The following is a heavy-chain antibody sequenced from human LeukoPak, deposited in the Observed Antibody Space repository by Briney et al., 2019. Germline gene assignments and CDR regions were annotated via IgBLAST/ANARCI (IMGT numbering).Heavy chain of an antibody. Sequence: ASVKVSCKASGYTFTNYGISWVRQAPGQGLERLAWISANNGETRYAQNLQGRLTMTTDTSTSIAYMELRSLRPDDTAVYYCARVPPSAHQLLSSDYWGQGTQVTVSS. CDR3: ARVPPSAHQLLSSDY. J-gene: IGHJ4*02. D-gene: IGHD2-2*01. CDR1: GYTFTNYG. V-gene: IGHV1-18*04. CDR2: ISANNGET.